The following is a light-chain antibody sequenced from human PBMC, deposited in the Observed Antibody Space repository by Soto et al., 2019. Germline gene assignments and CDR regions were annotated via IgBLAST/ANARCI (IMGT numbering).Light chain of an antibody. CDR1: QSLSSIY. Sequence: EIVLTQSPGTLSLSPGQGATLSCRASQSLSSIYLAWYQQKPDQAPRLLIYRTSSRATGIPDRFSGSESETDFTLTISRLEPDDSAVYYCQQYGSSPRTFGPGTKVEIK. J-gene: IGKJ1*01. CDR3: QQYGSSPRT. CDR2: RTS. V-gene: IGKV3-20*01.